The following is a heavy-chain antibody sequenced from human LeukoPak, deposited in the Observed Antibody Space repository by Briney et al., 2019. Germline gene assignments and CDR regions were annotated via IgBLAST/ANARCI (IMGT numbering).Heavy chain of an antibody. CDR3: ARNHYYDSSGYFLPPDY. CDR1: GYTFTSYD. Sequence: ASVKVSCKASGYTFTSYDINWVRQATGQGLEWMGWMNPNSGNTGYAQKFQGRVTITADESTSTAYMELSSLRSEDTAVYYCARNHYYDSSGYFLPPDYWGQGTLVTVSS. D-gene: IGHD3-22*01. J-gene: IGHJ4*02. V-gene: IGHV1-8*01. CDR2: MNPNSGNT.